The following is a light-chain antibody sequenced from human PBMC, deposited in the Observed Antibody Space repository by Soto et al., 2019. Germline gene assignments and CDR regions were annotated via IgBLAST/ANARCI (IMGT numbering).Light chain of an antibody. J-gene: IGKJ1*01. CDR2: GAS. Sequence: EIVLTQSPGTLSLSPGERATLSCRASQSVSSSYLAWYQQKPGQAPSLLIYGASSRATGIPDRFSGSGSGTDFTLTISRLEPDDFAAYYCQQSGSSSGWTFGQGTKVEI. V-gene: IGKV3-20*01. CDR1: QSVSSSY. CDR3: QQSGSSSGWT.